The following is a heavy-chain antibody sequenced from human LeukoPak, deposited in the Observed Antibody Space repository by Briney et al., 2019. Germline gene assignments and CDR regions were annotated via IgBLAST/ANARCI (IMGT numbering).Heavy chain of an antibody. Sequence: SQTLSLTCTVSGGSISSGSYYWSWIRQPAGKGLEWIGRIYTSGSTNYNPSLKSRVTISVDTSKNQFSLKLSSVTAADTAVYYCARTLLPAASNNWFDPWGQGTLVTVSS. CDR3: ARTLLPAASNNWFDP. CDR2: IYTSGST. J-gene: IGHJ5*02. D-gene: IGHD2-2*01. CDR1: GGSISSGSYY. V-gene: IGHV4-61*02.